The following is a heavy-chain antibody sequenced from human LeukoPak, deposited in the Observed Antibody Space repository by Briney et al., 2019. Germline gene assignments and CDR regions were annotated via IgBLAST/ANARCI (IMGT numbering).Heavy chain of an antibody. D-gene: IGHD6-13*01. Sequence: ASVKVSCKASGYTFTSYDISWVRQAPGQGLEWMGWISAYNGNTNYAQKLQGRVTMTTDTSTSTAYMELRSLRSDDTAVYYCARDLDSRYAYYYYGMDVWGQGTTVTVSS. J-gene: IGHJ6*02. V-gene: IGHV1-18*01. CDR3: ARDLDSRYAYYYYGMDV. CDR1: GYTFTSYD. CDR2: ISAYNGNT.